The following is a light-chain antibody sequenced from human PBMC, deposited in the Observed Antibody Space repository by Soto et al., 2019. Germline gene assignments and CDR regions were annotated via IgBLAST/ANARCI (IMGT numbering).Light chain of an antibody. J-gene: IGKJ4*01. CDR2: GAS. CDR1: QSVSSNY. Sequence: EIVLTQSPGTLSLSPGERATLSCRASQSVSSNYLAWYQQRPGQAPRLLIYGASSRATGIPDRFSGSGSATDFSLTISRLEPEDFAVYYCQQYGTSTPLTFGGGTKVEIK. V-gene: IGKV3-20*01. CDR3: QQYGTSTPLT.